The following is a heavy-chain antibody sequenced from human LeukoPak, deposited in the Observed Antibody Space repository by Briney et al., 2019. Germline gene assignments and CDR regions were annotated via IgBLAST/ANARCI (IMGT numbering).Heavy chain of an antibody. Sequence: SVKVSCKASGGTFSSYAISWVRQAPGQGLEWMGGIIHIFGTANYAQKFQGRVTITADESTSTAYMELSSLRSEDTAVYYCARSGAGRDGYNYLDYWGQGTLVTVSS. CDR3: ARSGAGRDGYNYLDY. D-gene: IGHD5-24*01. CDR1: GGTFSSYA. CDR2: IIHIFGTA. V-gene: IGHV1-69*13. J-gene: IGHJ4*02.